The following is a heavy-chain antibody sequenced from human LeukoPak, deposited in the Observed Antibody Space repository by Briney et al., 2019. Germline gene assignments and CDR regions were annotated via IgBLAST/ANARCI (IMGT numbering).Heavy chain of an antibody. CDR1: GGSISSYY. V-gene: IGHV4-34*01. Sequence: PSETLSLTCTVSGGSISSYYWSWIRQPPGKGLEWIGEINHSGSTNYNPSLKSRVTISVDTSKNQFSLKLSSVTAADTAVYYCARLGFWSGYFITTYYYYYGMDVWGQGTTVTVSS. J-gene: IGHJ6*02. CDR2: INHSGST. CDR3: ARLGFWSGYFITTYYYYYGMDV. D-gene: IGHD3-3*01.